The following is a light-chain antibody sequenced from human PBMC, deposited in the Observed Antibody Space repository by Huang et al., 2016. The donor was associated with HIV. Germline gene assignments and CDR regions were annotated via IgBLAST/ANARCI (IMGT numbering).Light chain of an antibody. Sequence: DILMTQSPDFLAVSLGERATINCKSSRNVFYSSNSKNYLAWYQQKQGQPPKLLIHGASTRESGVPDRFSGGGSGTDFTLTISSLQAEDVAIYYCQQYYTSPFTFGPGTKVDIQ. CDR1: RNVFYSSNSKNY. CDR2: GAS. J-gene: IGKJ3*01. V-gene: IGKV4-1*01. CDR3: QQYYTSPFT.